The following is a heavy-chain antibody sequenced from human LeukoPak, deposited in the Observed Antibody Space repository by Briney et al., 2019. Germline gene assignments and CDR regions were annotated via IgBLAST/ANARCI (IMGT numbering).Heavy chain of an antibody. CDR3: ARKGIGSSRYQNMDV. CDR2: ISIDGGRT. Sequence: GGSLRLSCAASGFTFAEYTMHWVRQAPGKGPEWVSTISIDGGRTYYADSVKGRFTVSRDTSKNTLYLQMNSLRAEDTAVYYCARKGIGSSRYQNMDVWGKGTTVTVSS. V-gene: IGHV3-23*01. D-gene: IGHD6-25*01. J-gene: IGHJ6*03. CDR1: GFTFAEYT.